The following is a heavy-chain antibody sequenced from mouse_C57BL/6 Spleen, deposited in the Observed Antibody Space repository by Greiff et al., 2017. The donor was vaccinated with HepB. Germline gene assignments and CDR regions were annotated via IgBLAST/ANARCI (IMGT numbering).Heavy chain of an antibody. Sequence: QVQLKQSGAELARPGASVKLSCKASGYTFTSYGISWVKQRTGQGLEWIGEIYPRSGNTYYNEKFKGKATLTADKSSSTAYMELRSPTSEDSAVYFCARWDNYDAMDYWCQGTSVTVSS. D-gene: IGHD1-3*01. J-gene: IGHJ4*01. V-gene: IGHV1-81*01. CDR1: GYTFTSYG. CDR2: IYPRSGNT. CDR3: ARWDNYDAMDY.